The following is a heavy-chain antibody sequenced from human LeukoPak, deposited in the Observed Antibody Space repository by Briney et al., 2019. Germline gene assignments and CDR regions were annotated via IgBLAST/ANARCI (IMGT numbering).Heavy chain of an antibody. J-gene: IGHJ5*02. CDR1: GGTFSSYA. CDR3: ARETYGDLNWFDP. CDR2: IIPIFGTA. Sequence: ASVKVSCKASGGTFSSYAISWVRQAPGQGLEWMGGIIPIFGTANYAQKFQGRVTITTDESTSTAYMELSSLRSEDTAVYYCARETYGDLNWFDPWGQGTLVTFSS. D-gene: IGHD4-17*01. V-gene: IGHV1-69*05.